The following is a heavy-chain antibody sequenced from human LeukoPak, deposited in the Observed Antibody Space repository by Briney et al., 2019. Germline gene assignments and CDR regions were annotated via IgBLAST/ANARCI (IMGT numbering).Heavy chain of an antibody. V-gene: IGHV4-39*01. J-gene: IGHJ6*03. CDR3: ARQISDYYYYYIDV. Sequence: PSETLSLTCTVSGGSITSSSYYWRWIRQHPGKGLEWIGNIYYGGTTYYNSSLKSRVTIFQDTSKNCFSLMLSSVTAADTAVYYCARQISDYYYYYIDVWGKGTTVIVSS. CDR2: IYYGGTT. CDR1: GGSITSSSYY.